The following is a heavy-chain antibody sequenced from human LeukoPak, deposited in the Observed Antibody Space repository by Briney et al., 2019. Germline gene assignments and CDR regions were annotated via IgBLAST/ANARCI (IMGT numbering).Heavy chain of an antibody. CDR3: ARVQGFWCDP. CDR1: GYTFTSYD. Sequence: ASVKVSCKSSGYTFTSYDNNLVRQATGQGHEWMGWMNPNSGNTGYAQKFQGRVTMTRTTSISTASLELNILRSEAPAVYYCARVQGFWCDPWGQGTLVTVSS. V-gene: IGHV1-8*01. J-gene: IGHJ5*02. CDR2: MNPNSGNT.